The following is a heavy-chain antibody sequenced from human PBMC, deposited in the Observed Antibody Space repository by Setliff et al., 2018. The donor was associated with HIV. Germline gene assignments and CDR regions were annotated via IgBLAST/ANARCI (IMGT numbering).Heavy chain of an antibody. V-gene: IGHV4-38-2*01. Sequence: PSETLSLTCALSGYSISNGYYWGWIRQPSGKGLEWIGSIYHSGSTFYNPSLRSRVTISVDTSKNQFSLKLSSVTAADTAVYYCARHAAGPDGPFDYWGQGTLVTVSS. D-gene: IGHD2-2*01. J-gene: IGHJ4*02. CDR2: IYHSGST. CDR3: ARHAAGPDGPFDY. CDR1: GYSISNGYY.